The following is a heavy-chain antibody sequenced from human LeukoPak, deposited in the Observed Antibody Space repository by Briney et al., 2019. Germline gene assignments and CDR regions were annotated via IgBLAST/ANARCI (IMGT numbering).Heavy chain of an antibody. V-gene: IGHV3-30-3*01. J-gene: IGHJ6*02. D-gene: IGHD3-22*01. CDR3: ARDANYYDSSGYLYYYYGMDV. Sequence: GGSLRLSCAASGFTFSSYAMHWVRQAPGKGLEWVAVIPYDGSNKYYADSVKGRFTISRDNSKNTLYLQMNSLRAEDTAVYYCARDANYYDSSGYLYYYYGMDVWGQGTTVTVSS. CDR1: GFTFSSYA. CDR2: IPYDGSNK.